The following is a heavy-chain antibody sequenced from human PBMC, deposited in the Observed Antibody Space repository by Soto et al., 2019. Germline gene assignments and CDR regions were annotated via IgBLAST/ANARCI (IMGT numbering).Heavy chain of an antibody. CDR3: ARFSGGSYNTYYFYYGMDV. J-gene: IGHJ6*02. CDR1: GYTFTSYG. CDR2: ISAYNGNT. V-gene: IGHV1-18*04. D-gene: IGHD2-15*01. Sequence: VASVKVSCKXSGYTFTSYGISWVRQAPGQGLDWMGWISAYNGNTKYAQDLQGRVTMTTDTSTSTAYMELRSLRSDDTAMYYCARFSGGSYNTYYFYYGMDVWGQGTTVTVSS.